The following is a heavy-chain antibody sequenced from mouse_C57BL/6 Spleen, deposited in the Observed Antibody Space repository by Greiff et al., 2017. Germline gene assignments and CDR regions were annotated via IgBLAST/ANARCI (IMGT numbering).Heavy chain of an antibody. Sequence: QVTLKVSGPGILKSSQSLSLTCSFSGFSLSTSGMGVSWIRQPSGKGLEWLAHTYWDDDKRYNPSLKSRHTICKGTSRNQVFLKITSVETADTATYYCARIYDYDCAYWGQGTLVTVSA. CDR1: GFSLSTSGMG. V-gene: IGHV8-12*01. D-gene: IGHD2-4*01. J-gene: IGHJ3*01. CDR2: TYWDDDK. CDR3: ARIYDYDCAY.